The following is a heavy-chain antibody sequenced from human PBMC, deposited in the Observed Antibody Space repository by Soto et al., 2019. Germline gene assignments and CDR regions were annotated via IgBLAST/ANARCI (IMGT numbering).Heavy chain of an antibody. J-gene: IGHJ4*02. CDR2: INPNSGGT. V-gene: IGHV1-2*02. Sequence: GASVKVSCKASGYTFSDYYIHWVRQAPGQGLEWMRWINPNSGGTKYAPKFQGGVTMTRDTSITTAYMELSRLRSGDTAVYYCAREPATAKPEGVDFWGQGQMGTVSS. CDR3: AREPATAKPEGVDF. CDR1: GYTFSDYY. D-gene: IGHD1-1*01.